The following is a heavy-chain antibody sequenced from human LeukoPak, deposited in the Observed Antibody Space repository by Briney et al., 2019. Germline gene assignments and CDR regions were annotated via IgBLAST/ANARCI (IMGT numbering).Heavy chain of an antibody. V-gene: IGHV4-59*08. J-gene: IGHJ6*02. Sequence: SETLSLTCTVSGGFISSYYWSWIRQPPGKGLEWIGYIYYSGSTNYNPSLKSRVTISVDTSKNQFSLKLTSVTAAATAVYYCARGSGVAGRGLHGLDVWGQGTTVTVSS. CDR1: GGFISSYY. CDR2: IYYSGST. CDR3: ARGSGVAGRGLHGLDV. D-gene: IGHD6-19*01.